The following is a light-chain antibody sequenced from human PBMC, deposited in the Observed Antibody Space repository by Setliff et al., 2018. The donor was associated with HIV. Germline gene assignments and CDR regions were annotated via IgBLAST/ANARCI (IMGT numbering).Light chain of an antibody. Sequence: ETVLTQSPATLSLSPGERVTLSCRASESVVDSLAWYQQRPGQAPRLLIYDASKRATGIPARFSGSGSETDFTLTISSLEPEDFAVYYYQENSHWPPSITFGQGTRLEIK. CDR1: ESVVDS. CDR2: DAS. CDR3: QENSHWPPSIT. V-gene: IGKV3-11*01. J-gene: IGKJ5*01.